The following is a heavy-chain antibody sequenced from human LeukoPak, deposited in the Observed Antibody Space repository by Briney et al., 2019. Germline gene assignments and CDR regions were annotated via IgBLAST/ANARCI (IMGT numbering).Heavy chain of an antibody. J-gene: IGHJ4*02. CDR1: GGSISSYY. D-gene: IGHD6-13*01. Sequence: PETLSLTCTVSGGSISSYYWSWIRQPPGKGLEWIGYIYYSGSTNYNPSLKSRVTISVDTSKNQFSLKLSSVTAADTAVYYCARVNILSSSGRFDYWGQGTLVTVSS. V-gene: IGHV4-59*01. CDR2: IYYSGST. CDR3: ARVNILSSSGRFDY.